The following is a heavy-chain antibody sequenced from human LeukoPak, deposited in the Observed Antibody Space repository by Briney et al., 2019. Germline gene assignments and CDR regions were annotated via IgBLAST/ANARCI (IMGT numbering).Heavy chain of an antibody. D-gene: IGHD1-26*01. Sequence: SETLSLTCTVSGGSINSYYWSWIRQPAGKGLEWIGRIYTSGSTNYNPSLKSRVAMSVDTSKNQFSLKLSSVTAADTAVYYCARDRQSGSYPLYWYFDLWGRGTLVTVSS. CDR3: ARDRQSGSYPLYWYFDL. CDR2: IYTSGST. CDR1: GGSINSYY. J-gene: IGHJ2*01. V-gene: IGHV4-4*07.